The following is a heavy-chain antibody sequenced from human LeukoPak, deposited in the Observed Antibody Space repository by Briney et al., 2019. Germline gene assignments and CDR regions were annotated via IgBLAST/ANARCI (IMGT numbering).Heavy chain of an antibody. D-gene: IGHD7-27*01. CDR2: IYYSGST. Sequence: SETLSLTCTVSGGSISSYYWSWIRQPPGKGLEWIGYIYYSGSTNYNPSLKSRVTIPVDTSKNQFSLKLSSVTAADTAVYYCASLENWGLYAFDIWGQGTMVTVSS. CDR3: ASLENWGLYAFDI. J-gene: IGHJ3*02. CDR1: GGSISSYY. V-gene: IGHV4-59*01.